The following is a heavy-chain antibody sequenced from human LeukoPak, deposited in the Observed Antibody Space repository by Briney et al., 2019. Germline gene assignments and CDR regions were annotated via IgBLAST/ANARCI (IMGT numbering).Heavy chain of an antibody. CDR2: INADDGNT. V-gene: IGHV1-3*01. Sequence: ASVKVSCKTSGYIFTTYAIHWVRQAPGRGLEWMGLINADDGNTRYSQRFQGRVTITRDTSANTAYMELSSLRFEDTAVYYCARGIVVKPSANWFDPWGRGAPVTVSS. CDR1: GYIFTTYA. D-gene: IGHD2-2*01. CDR3: ARGIVVKPSANWFDP. J-gene: IGHJ5*02.